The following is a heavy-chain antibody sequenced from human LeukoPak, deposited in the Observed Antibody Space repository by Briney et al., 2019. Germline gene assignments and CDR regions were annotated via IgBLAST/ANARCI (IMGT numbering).Heavy chain of an antibody. J-gene: IGHJ4*02. V-gene: IGHV4-61*02. D-gene: IGHD6-6*01. CDR2: IYTSGST. CDR3: ARIYSSSFDY. Sequence: SETLSLTCTVSGASISSGHYYWSWIRQPAGKGLEWIGRIYTSGSTDYNPSLKSRVTISVDTSKNQFSLKLSSVTAADTAVYYCARIYSSSFDYWGQGTLVTVSS. CDR1: GASISSGHYY.